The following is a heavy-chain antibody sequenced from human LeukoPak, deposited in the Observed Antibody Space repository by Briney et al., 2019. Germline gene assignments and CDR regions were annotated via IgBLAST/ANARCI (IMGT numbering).Heavy chain of an antibody. Sequence: PSETLSLTCTVSGGSTSNHYWSWIRQAAGKGLEWIGRIYTSGSTNYNPSLKSRVAMSIDTSKNQFSLKLSSVTAADTAVYYCARGVSTITADYWGQGTLVTVSS. CDR1: GGSTSNHY. CDR2: IYTSGST. CDR3: ARGVSTITADY. J-gene: IGHJ4*02. D-gene: IGHD5/OR15-5a*01. V-gene: IGHV4-4*07.